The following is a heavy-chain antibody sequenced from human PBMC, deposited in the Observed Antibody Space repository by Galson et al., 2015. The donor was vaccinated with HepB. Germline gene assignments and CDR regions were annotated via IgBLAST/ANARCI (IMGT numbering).Heavy chain of an antibody. CDR1: GFTFSNYG. D-gene: IGHD3-9*01. CDR3: AKDGALVLRYFDWLERTDAFDI. J-gene: IGHJ3*02. CDR2: ISSSSSSI. Sequence: LRLSCAASGFTFSNYGMNWVRQAPGKGLEWVSYISSSSSSIYYADSVKGRFTISRDNAKNSMYMQMNSLRAKDTAVYYCAKDGALVLRYFDWLERTDAFDIWGQGTMVTVSS. V-gene: IGHV3-48*01.